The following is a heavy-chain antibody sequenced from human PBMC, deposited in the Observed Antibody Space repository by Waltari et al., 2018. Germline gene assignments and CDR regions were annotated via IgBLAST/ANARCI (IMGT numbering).Heavy chain of an antibody. V-gene: IGHV4-39*01. D-gene: IGHD6-13*01. CDR2: IYYSGTT. CDR3: ARSLHVFKAAAGMFDY. CDR1: DDSISSGDYY. J-gene: IGHJ4*02. Sequence: QLQLQESGPGLVKPSGTLSLTCTVSDDSISSGDYYWGWIRQPPGKGLEWIGSIYYSGTTSYNPATRSRVTMSGDTSKKQFSLKLSSVTAADTAVYYCARSLHVFKAAAGMFDYWGQGTLVTVSS.